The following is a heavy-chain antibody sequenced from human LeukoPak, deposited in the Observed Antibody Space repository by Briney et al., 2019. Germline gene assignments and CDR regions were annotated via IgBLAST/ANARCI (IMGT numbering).Heavy chain of an antibody. CDR2: IYSGGST. Sequence: PGGSLRLSCAPSGFTVSSNYMSWVRQAPGKGLEWVSVIYSGGSTYYADSVKGRFTISRDNSKNTLYLQMNSLRAEDTAVYYCARASAGTFDYWGQGTLVTVSS. D-gene: IGHD3-10*01. J-gene: IGHJ4*02. V-gene: IGHV3-53*01. CDR1: GFTVSSNY. CDR3: ARASAGTFDY.